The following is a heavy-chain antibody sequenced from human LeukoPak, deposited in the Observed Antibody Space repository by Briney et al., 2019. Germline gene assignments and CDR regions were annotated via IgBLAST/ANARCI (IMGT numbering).Heavy chain of an antibody. J-gene: IGHJ3*02. Sequence: PGGSLRLSCAASGFTFSSYSMNWVRQAPGKGLEWVSSISSSSTYIHYADSVKGRFTISRDNAKNSLYLQMNSLRAEDTAVYYCARDPGLSPLGAFDIWGQGTMVTVSS. V-gene: IGHV3-21*01. CDR2: ISSSSTYI. D-gene: IGHD3-16*02. CDR3: ARDPGLSPLGAFDI. CDR1: GFTFSSYS.